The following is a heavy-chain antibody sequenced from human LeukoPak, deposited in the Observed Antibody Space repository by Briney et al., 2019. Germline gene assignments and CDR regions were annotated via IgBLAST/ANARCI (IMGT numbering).Heavy chain of an antibody. J-gene: IGHJ4*02. CDR2: IYHSGST. Sequence: SETLSLTCAVSGGSISSSNWWSWVRQPPGKGLEWIGEIYHSGSTYYNPSLKSRVTISVDTSKNQFSLKLSSVTAADTAVYYCARVQTNQNFDYWGQGTLVTVSS. CDR1: GGSISSSNW. V-gene: IGHV4-4*02. D-gene: IGHD1-14*01. CDR3: ARVQTNQNFDY.